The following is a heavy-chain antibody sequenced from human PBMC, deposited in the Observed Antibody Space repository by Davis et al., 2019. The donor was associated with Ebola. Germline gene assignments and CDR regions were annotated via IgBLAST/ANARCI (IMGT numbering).Heavy chain of an antibody. V-gene: IGHV4-59*08. CDR1: GGSISNYQ. Sequence: PSETLSLTCTVSGGSISNYQWSWIRQSPGKGLEWIGYISYSGTTNCNPSLKSRVTISVDTSKNQFSLKLSSVTAADTAVYYCARRGIGYCSGGSCYHDAFDIWGQGTMVTVSS. J-gene: IGHJ3*02. CDR2: ISYSGTT. CDR3: ARRGIGYCSGGSCYHDAFDI. D-gene: IGHD2-15*01.